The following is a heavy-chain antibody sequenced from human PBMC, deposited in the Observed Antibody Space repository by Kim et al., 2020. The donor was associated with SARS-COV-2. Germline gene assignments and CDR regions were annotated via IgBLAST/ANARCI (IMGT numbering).Heavy chain of an antibody. CDR1: GGSFSGYY. CDR2: INHSGST. D-gene: IGHD3-10*01. Sequence: SETLSLTCAVYGGSFSGYYWSWIRQPPGKGLEWIGEINHSGSTNYNPSLKSRVTISVDTSKNQFSLKLSSVTAADTAVYYCARNYGSGSWDPKGWFDPWGQGTLVTVSS. J-gene: IGHJ5*02. CDR3: ARNYGSGSWDPKGWFDP. V-gene: IGHV4-34*01.